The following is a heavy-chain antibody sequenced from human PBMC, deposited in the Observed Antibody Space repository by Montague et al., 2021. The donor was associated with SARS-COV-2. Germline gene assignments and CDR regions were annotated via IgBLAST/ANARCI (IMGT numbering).Heavy chain of an antibody. V-gene: IGHV3-33*08. Sequence: SLRLSCPASGFTFSSYDLHWVRQAPGEGLEWVAVIWYDGSNQYYGDSVKGRFTISRDNSKNTLYLQMNSLRAEDTAVYYCAREYSAPRWFGEYNRYGMDVWGQGTTVTVSS. CDR1: GFTFSSYD. CDR3: AREYSAPRWFGEYNRYGMDV. J-gene: IGHJ6*02. CDR2: IWYDGSNQ. D-gene: IGHD3-10*01.